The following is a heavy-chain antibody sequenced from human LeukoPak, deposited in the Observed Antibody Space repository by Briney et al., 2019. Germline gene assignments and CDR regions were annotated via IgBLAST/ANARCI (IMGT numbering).Heavy chain of an antibody. CDR3: AARPGEVAVPYDY. CDR1: GFTFSTYA. Sequence: GGALRLSCAASGFTFSTYAMTWVRQAPGKGLGRGSLICRGGDVTYYADSVKGRFTISRDSSKNTLYLQMHSLRAEDTAVYYCAARPGEVAVPYDYWGQGTLVTVSS. CDR2: ICRGGDVT. J-gene: IGHJ4*02. D-gene: IGHD2-15*01. V-gene: IGHV3-23*01.